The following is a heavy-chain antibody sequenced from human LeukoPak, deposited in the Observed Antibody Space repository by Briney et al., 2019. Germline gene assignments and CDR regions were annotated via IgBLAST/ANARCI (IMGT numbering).Heavy chain of an antibody. D-gene: IGHD2-2*01. J-gene: IGHJ3*02. CDR3: ARGRGYCSSTSCPLDAFDI. CDR2: ISYDGSNK. V-gene: IGHV3-30*01. Sequence: GGSLRVSCAASGFTFSSYAMHWVRQAPGKGLEWVAVISYDGSNKYYADSVKGRFTISTDNSKNTLYLQMNSLRAEDTAVYYCARGRGYCSSTSCPLDAFDIWGQGTMVTVSS. CDR1: GFTFSSYA.